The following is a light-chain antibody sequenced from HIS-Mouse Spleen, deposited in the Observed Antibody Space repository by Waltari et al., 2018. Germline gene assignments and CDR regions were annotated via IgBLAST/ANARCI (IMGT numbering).Light chain of an antibody. CDR2: DDS. V-gene: IGLV3-21*02. CDR3: QVWDSSSDRV. Sequence: SSVLTQPPSVSVAPGQTARITCGRNNIGSKSVPWYQQKPGQAPVRVVYDDSDRPSGIPERFSGSNSGNTATLTISRVEAGDEADYYCQVWDSSSDRVFGTGTKVTVL. CDR1: NIGSKS. J-gene: IGLJ1*01.